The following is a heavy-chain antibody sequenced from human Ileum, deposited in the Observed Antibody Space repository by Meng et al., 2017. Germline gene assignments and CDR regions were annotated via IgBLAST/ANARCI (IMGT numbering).Heavy chain of an antibody. Sequence: QVQLVQSGAEVKKPGAAWTVSCKASGYTFTDYGISWVRQAPGQRLQWLGWVSGYSGQSHYAQRVQDRVAMTTDTSTNTAYMELRSLRSDDTAVYYCAKDSVATATQFDSWGQGTLVTVSS. D-gene: IGHD5-12*01. V-gene: IGHV1-18*01. J-gene: IGHJ4*02. CDR3: AKDSVATATQFDS. CDR2: VSGYSGQS. CDR1: GYTFTDYG.